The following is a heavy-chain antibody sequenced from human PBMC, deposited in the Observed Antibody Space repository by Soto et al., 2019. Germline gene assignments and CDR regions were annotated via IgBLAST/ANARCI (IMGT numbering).Heavy chain of an antibody. CDR1: VYTFTSYG. V-gene: IGHV1-18*01. Sequence: ASVKVSCKASVYTFTSYGISWVRQAPGQGLEWMGWISAYNGNTNYAQKLQGRVTMTTDTSTSTAYMELRSLRSDDTAVYYCARFYTYYYDSSGYYPPDYWGQGTLVTVSS. J-gene: IGHJ4*02. CDR3: ARFYTYYYDSSGYYPPDY. D-gene: IGHD3-22*01. CDR2: ISAYNGNT.